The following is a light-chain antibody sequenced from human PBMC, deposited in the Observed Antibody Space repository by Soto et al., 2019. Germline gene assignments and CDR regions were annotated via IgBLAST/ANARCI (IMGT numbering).Light chain of an antibody. J-gene: IGLJ2*01. CDR3: SSYASSNTQV. Sequence: QSALTQPASVSGSPGQSITVSCIGTSSDVGGYNYVSWYQQHPGKAPKLMIHDVSDRPSGVSNRFSGSKSGNTASLTISGLQAEDEASYYCSSYASSNTQVFGGGTELTVL. CDR2: DVS. CDR1: SSDVGGYNY. V-gene: IGLV2-14*01.